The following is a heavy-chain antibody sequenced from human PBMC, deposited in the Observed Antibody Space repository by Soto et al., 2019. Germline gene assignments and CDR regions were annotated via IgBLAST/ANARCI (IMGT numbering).Heavy chain of an antibody. CDR3: ARDKDRQPLGGNYSYIMDV. Sequence: QVQLVQSGAEVKKPGSSVKVSCKTSGGTFRTSAISWVRQAPGQGLEWMGGIMPVFPTPDYAQKFQGRVTITADESTCTAYMELSSLRSEDTAVYYCARDKDRQPLGGNYSYIMDVWGQGTTVTVSS. CDR1: GGTFRTSA. J-gene: IGHJ6*01. V-gene: IGHV1-69*12. CDR2: IMPVFPTP. D-gene: IGHD3-3*02.